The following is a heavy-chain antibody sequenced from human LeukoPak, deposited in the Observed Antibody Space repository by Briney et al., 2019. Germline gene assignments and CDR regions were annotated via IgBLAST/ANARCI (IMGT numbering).Heavy chain of an antibody. CDR1: GGSISSGGYY. Sequence: SPTLSLTCTVSGGSISSGGYYWSWIRQHPGKGLAWIGYIYYSGSTYYNPSLKSRVTISVDTSKNQFSLRLSSVTAADTAVYYCARVPQLGWFGEAPFDYWGQGTLVTVSS. D-gene: IGHD3-10*01. CDR3: ARVPQLGWFGEAPFDY. V-gene: IGHV4-31*03. CDR2: IYYSGST. J-gene: IGHJ4*02.